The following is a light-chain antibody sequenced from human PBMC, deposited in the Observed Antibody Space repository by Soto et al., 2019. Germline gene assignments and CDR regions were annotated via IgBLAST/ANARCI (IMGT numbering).Light chain of an antibody. V-gene: IGLV1-47*02. Sequence: QYVLTQPPSASGTPGQRVFMSCSGSSSNIGGTNYAYWYQQLPGAAPKLLMHSNNLRPSGVPERISGSKSGTSASLAISGLRSEDEAVYYCASWDDRLGAVIFGGGTKVTVL. J-gene: IGLJ2*01. CDR1: SSNIGGTNY. CDR3: ASWDDRLGAVI. CDR2: SNN.